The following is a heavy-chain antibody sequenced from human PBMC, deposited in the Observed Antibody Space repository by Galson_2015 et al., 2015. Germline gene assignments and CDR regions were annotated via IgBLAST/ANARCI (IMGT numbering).Heavy chain of an antibody. V-gene: IGHV3-23*01. CDR2: ISGSGGST. Sequence: ISGSGGSTYYADSVKGRFTISRDNSKNTLYLQMNSLRAEDTAVYYCAKDDSSGPSGNFQHWGQGTLVTVSS. CDR3: AKDDSSGPSGNFQH. D-gene: IGHD3-22*01. J-gene: IGHJ1*01.